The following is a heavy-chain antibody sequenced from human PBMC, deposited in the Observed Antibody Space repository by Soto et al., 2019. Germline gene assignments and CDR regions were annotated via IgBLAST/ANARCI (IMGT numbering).Heavy chain of an antibody. CDR2: ISAYNGNT. D-gene: IGHD3-3*01. CDR1: GYTFTSYG. Sequence: ASVKVSCKASGYTFTSYGISWVRQAPGQGLEWMGWISAYNGNTNYAQKLQGRVTMTTDTSTSTAYMELRSLRSDDTAVYYRARTNYDFWSGSHNWFDPWGQGTLVTVSS. V-gene: IGHV1-18*01. J-gene: IGHJ5*02. CDR3: ARTNYDFWSGSHNWFDP.